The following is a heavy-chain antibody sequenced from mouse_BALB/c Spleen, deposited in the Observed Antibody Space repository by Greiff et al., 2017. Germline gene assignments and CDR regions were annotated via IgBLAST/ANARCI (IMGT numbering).Heavy chain of an antibody. Sequence: EVNVVESGGDLVKPGGSLKLSCAASGFTFSSYGMSWVRQTPDKRLEWVATISSGGSYTYYPDSVKGRFTISRDNAKNTLYLQMSSLKSEDTAMYYCARHEGGNSYAMDYWGQGTSVTVSS. CDR3: ARHEGGNSYAMDY. D-gene: IGHD2-1*01. J-gene: IGHJ4*01. V-gene: IGHV5-6*01. CDR2: ISSGGSYT. CDR1: GFTFSSYG.